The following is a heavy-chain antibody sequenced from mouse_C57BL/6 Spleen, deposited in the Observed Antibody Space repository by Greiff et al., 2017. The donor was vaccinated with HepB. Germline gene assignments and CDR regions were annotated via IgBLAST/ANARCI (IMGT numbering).Heavy chain of an antibody. CDR3: ARAKLGGFDY. V-gene: IGHV5-9*01. Sequence: EVQGVESGGGLVKPGGSLKLSCAASGFTFSSYTMSWVRQTPEKRLEWVATISGGGGNTYYPDSVKGRFTISRDNAKNTLYLQMSSLRSEDTALYYCARAKLGGFDYWGQGTTLTVSS. CDR1: GFTFSSYT. D-gene: IGHD4-1*01. J-gene: IGHJ2*01. CDR2: ISGGGGNT.